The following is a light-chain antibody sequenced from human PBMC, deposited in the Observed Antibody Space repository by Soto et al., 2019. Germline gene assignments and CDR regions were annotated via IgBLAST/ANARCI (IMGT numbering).Light chain of an antibody. CDR1: QSVSTN. CDR3: QQYGSSGT. CDR2: GAS. J-gene: IGKJ1*01. Sequence: EIVMTQSPATLSVSPGERATLSCRASQSVSTNLAWYQQKPGQGPRLLIFGASTRAIGIPDRFSGSGSGTDFTLTISRLEPEDFAVYYCQQYGSSGTFGQGTKVDI. V-gene: IGKV3-20*01.